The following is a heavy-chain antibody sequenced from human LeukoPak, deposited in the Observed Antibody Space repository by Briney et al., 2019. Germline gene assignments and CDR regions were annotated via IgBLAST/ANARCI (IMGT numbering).Heavy chain of an antibody. V-gene: IGHV4-34*01. CDR2: INHSGST. CDR3: ARGRPPRQQLASVGYYYYGMDV. Sequence: PSETLSLTCAVYGGSFSGYYWSLIRQPPGKGLEWIGDINHSGSTNYNPSLKSRVTISVDTSKNQFSLKLSSVTVADTAVYYCARGRPPRQQLASVGYYYYGMDVWGKGTTVTVSS. D-gene: IGHD6-13*01. J-gene: IGHJ6*04. CDR1: GGSFSGYY.